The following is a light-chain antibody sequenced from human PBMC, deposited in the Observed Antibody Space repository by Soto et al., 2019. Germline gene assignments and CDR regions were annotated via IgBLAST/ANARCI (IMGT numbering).Light chain of an antibody. CDR3: QQYGSSPK. CDR2: GAS. J-gene: IGKJ1*01. V-gene: IGKV3-20*01. CDR1: QTVTSNY. Sequence: EIVLTQSPGTLSSSPGERATLSCRASQTVTSNYLAWYQQKPGQAPRLLFFGASIRATGLPDRFSGGGSGTDFTLTISRLEPEDFAVYYCQQYGSSPKFGQGTKVDIK.